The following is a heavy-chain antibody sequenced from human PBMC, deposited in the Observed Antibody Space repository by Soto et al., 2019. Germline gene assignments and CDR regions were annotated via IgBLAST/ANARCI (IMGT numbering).Heavy chain of an antibody. Sequence: GGSLRLSCAASGFIFSNYAMSWVRQAPGKGLEWVSFISGSGSSTYYADSVKGRFTISRGNSKNTLYLQMNSLRAEDAAVYYCVRETSSSGLHLDHWGRGTLVTVSS. CDR2: ISGSGSST. D-gene: IGHD6-6*01. CDR3: VRETSSSGLHLDH. V-gene: IGHV3-23*01. CDR1: GFIFSNYA. J-gene: IGHJ4*02.